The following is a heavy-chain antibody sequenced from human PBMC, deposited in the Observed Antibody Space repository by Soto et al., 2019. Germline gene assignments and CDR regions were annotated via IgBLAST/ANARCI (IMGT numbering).Heavy chain of an antibody. CDR3: ASGKSQMTQDRMGFYYYMDV. Sequence: QVQLVQSGAEVKKPGSSVRISCAASGATFNDYTFTWVRRAPGQGLEWMGRVIPLLDASNYAEKFQDRVTFTADRSTSTVYMELSGLKSEDSAIYYCASGKSQMTQDRMGFYYYMDVWGKGTTVTVSS. CDR2: VIPLLDAS. CDR1: GATFNDYT. D-gene: IGHD2-15*01. V-gene: IGHV1-69*08. J-gene: IGHJ6*03.